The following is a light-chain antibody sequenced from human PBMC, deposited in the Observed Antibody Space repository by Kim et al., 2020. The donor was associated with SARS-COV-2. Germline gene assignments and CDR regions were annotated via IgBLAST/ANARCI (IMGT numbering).Light chain of an antibody. J-gene: IGLJ3*02. CDR2: NNN. CDR1: SSDIGTEA. V-gene: IGLV1-44*01. Sequence: QSVLTQPPSASGTPGQRVTISCSGTSSDIGTEAVSWYQQVPGTAPRLLIYNNNRRPAGVPDRFSAYKSGTSASLAISGLQSEDEADYYCSTWHDSLNGPVFGGGTKLTVL. CDR3: STWHDSLNGPV.